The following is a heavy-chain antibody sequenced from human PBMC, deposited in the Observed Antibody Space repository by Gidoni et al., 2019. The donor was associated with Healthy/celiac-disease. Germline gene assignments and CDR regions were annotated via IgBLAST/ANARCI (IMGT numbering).Heavy chain of an antibody. Sequence: QVQLQESGPGLVKPSETLSLTCTVSGYSISSGYYWGWIRQPPGKGLEWIGSLYHSGSTYYNPSLKSRVTISVDTSKNQFSLKLSSVTAADTAVYYCARVAVPAATGPFDAFDIWGQGTMVTVSS. CDR2: LYHSGST. CDR3: ARVAVPAATGPFDAFDI. CDR1: GYSISSGYY. V-gene: IGHV4-38-2*02. D-gene: IGHD2-2*01. J-gene: IGHJ3*02.